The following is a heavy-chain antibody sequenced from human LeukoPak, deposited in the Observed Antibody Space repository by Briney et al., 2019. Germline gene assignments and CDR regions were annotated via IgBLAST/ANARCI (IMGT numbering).Heavy chain of an antibody. CDR3: ARDRTQDPMAWAFDI. CDR2: SIPILGIA. CDR1: GCTFSRYA. V-gene: IGHV1-69*04. D-gene: IGHD1-14*01. Sequence: SSVTVSCKASGCTFSRYAISWVRQAPGQGLEWMGRSIPILGIANYAQKFQGRVTITADKSTSTAYMELSSLRSEDTAVYYCARDRTQDPMAWAFDIWGQGTMVTVSS. J-gene: IGHJ3*02.